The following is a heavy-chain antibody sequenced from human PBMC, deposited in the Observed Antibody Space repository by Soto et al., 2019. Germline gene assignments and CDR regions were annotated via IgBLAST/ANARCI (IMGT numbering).Heavy chain of an antibody. V-gene: IGHV1-69*13. CDR3: ARGGSGYTWFNEF. CDR2: IIPVFQTA. J-gene: IGHJ4*02. CDR1: GGLFSSYP. D-gene: IGHD3-22*01. Sequence: ASVKVSCKASGGLFSSYPISWVRQVPGQGLDWMGGIIPVFQTAYYTQRFQGRVTITADESTKTAYMELSSLRSEDTAIYYCARGGSGYTWFNEFWGQGTLVTVSS.